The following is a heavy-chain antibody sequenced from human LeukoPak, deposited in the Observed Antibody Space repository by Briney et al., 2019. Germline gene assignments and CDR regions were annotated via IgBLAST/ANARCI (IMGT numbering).Heavy chain of an antibody. Sequence: GGSLRLSCAASGFTFSSYGMHWVRQAPGKGLEWVAYIRYDGSNKYYADSVKGRFTISRDNSKNTLYLQMNSLRAEDTAVYYCAKDSVSWFGNLFDYWGQGTLVTVSS. CDR1: GFTFSSYG. CDR2: IRYDGSNK. V-gene: IGHV3-30*02. J-gene: IGHJ4*02. D-gene: IGHD3-10*01. CDR3: AKDSVSWFGNLFDY.